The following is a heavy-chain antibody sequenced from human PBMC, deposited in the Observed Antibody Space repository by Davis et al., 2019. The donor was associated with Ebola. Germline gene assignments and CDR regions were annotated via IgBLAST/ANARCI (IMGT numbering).Heavy chain of an antibody. D-gene: IGHD4-17*01. CDR2: INHSGST. V-gene: IGHV4-34*01. Sequence: SETLSLTCAVYGGSFSGYYWSWIRQPPGKGLEWIGEINHSGSTNYNPSLKSRVTISLDTSKNQFSLRLNSVTAADTAQYYCARVLGNGDLLLDYWGQGTLVTVSS. CDR3: ARVLGNGDLLLDY. J-gene: IGHJ4*02. CDR1: GGSFSGYY.